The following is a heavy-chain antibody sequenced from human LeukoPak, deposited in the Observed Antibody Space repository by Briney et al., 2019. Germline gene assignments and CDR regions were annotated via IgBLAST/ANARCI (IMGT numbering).Heavy chain of an antibody. CDR2: INWNSDSI. Sequence: GGSLRLSCAVSGFTFDDYAMHWVRQVPGKGLEWVSGINWNSDSIGYADSVKGRFTISRDNAKNSLYLQMNSLRPEDTAFYYCARGWDGDYAGYFEYWGQGTLVTVSS. V-gene: IGHV3-9*01. J-gene: IGHJ4*02. CDR1: GFTFDDYA. D-gene: IGHD4-17*01. CDR3: ARGWDGDYAGYFEY.